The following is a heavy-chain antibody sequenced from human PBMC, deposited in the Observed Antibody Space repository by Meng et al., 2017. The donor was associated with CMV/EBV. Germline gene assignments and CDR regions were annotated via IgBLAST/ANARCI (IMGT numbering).Heavy chain of an antibody. Sequence: TPTEVCPKQFKTELTLPVTCTFSGFTPSTSGLGVCWIRQPPGKALEWLALIEWDDDKRYSPSLKRRLTITKDTSKNQVVLTMTNMDPGDTATYYCAHRHCGGDCYPLNYFDYWGQGTLVTVSS. J-gene: IGHJ4*02. D-gene: IGHD2-21*02. CDR1: GFTPSTSGLG. CDR3: AHRHCGGDCYPLNYFDY. CDR2: IEWDDDK. V-gene: IGHV2-5*02.